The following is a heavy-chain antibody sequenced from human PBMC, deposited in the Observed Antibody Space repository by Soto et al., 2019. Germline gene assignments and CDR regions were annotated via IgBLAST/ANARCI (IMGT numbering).Heavy chain of an antibody. CDR1: GGTFSSYA. V-gene: IGHV1-69*13. CDR3: ARTSMVLYYYYGMDV. D-gene: IGHD2-8*01. J-gene: IGHJ6*02. Sequence: SVKVSCEASGGTFSSYAISWVRQAPGQGLEWMGGIIPIFGTANYAQKFQGRVTITADESTSTAYMELSSLRSEDTAVYYCARTSMVLYYYYGMDVWGQGTTVTVSS. CDR2: IIPIFGTA.